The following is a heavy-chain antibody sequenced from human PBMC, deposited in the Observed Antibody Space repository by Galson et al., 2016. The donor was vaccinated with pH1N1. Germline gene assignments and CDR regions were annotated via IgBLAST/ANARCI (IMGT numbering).Heavy chain of an antibody. CDR3: ARRYFDH. J-gene: IGHJ4*02. Sequence: SLRLSCAASGFTFSSFWMQWVRQAPGKGLEWVANIKQDGSEMHYVDSVKGRFTISRDNAENSLYLQMNSLRAEDSAVYYCARRYFDHWGQGTLVTVSS. CDR1: GFTFSSFW. V-gene: IGHV3-7*03. CDR2: IKQDGSEM.